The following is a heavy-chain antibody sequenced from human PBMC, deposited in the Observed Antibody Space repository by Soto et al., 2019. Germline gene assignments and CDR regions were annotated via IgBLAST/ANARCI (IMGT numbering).Heavy chain of an antibody. CDR2: ISSSSSYI. Sequence: GGSLRLSCAASGFTFSSYSMNWVRQAPGKGLEWVSSISSSSSYIYYADSVKGRFTISRDNAKNSLYLQMNSLRAEDTAVYYCARDLIAVAGTDFDYWGQGTLVTVSS. V-gene: IGHV3-21*01. CDR1: GFTFSSYS. J-gene: IGHJ4*02. D-gene: IGHD6-19*01. CDR3: ARDLIAVAGTDFDY.